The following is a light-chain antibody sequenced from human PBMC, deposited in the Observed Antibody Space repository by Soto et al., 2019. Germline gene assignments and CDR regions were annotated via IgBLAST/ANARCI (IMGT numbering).Light chain of an antibody. CDR1: QSGSSSY. CDR2: GAS. V-gene: IGKV3-20*01. J-gene: IGKJ2*03. CDR3: PEYCSSPSC. Sequence: EIVLTQSPGTLSLSPWERATLSCRASQSGSSSYLAWYQQKPGQAPLLLIYGASSRATGIPDRFSGSVSGTDLTLTSSRLEPKAVAVYDSPEYCSSPSCFRESTMLEI.